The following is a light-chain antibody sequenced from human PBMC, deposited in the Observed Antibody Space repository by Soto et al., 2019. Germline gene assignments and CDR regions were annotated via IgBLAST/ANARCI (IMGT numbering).Light chain of an antibody. CDR1: QSVSSH. Sequence: EIVLTQSPATLSLSPGERATLSCRASQSVSSHLTWYQQKPGQAPRLLIYDTSNRATGIPARFSGSGSLADFTLTISSLVPEDFAVYYCQQRTNWRLSFGGGTKVEIK. V-gene: IGKV3-11*01. CDR3: QQRTNWRLS. J-gene: IGKJ4*01. CDR2: DTS.